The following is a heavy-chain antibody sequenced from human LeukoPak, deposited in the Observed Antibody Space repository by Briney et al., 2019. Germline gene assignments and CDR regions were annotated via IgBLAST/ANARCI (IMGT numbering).Heavy chain of an antibody. J-gene: IGHJ4*02. CDR3: ARDGGARYSYAFDY. CDR1: GDSISSNY. V-gene: IGHV4-59*01. CDR2: IYYSGST. D-gene: IGHD5-18*01. Sequence: PSETLSLTCTVSGDSISSNYWSWIRQPPGKRLEWIGYIYYSGSTNYNPSLKSRVTISVDTSKNQFSLRLSSVTAADTAVYFCARDGGARYSYAFDYWGQETLVTVSS.